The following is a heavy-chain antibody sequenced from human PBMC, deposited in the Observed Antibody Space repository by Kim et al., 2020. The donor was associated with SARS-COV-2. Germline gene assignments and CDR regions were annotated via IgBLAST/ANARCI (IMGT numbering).Heavy chain of an antibody. V-gene: IGHV1-2*04. CDR3: ARDPDPIAAAGTDYYYGMDV. CDR2: INPNSGGT. D-gene: IGHD6-13*01. J-gene: IGHJ6*02. CDR1: GYTFTGYY. Sequence: ASVKVSCKASGYTFTGYYMHWVRQAPGQGLDWMGWINPNSGGTNYAQKFRGWVTMTRDTSISTAYMELSRLRSDDTAVYYCARDPDPIAAAGTDYYYGMDVWGQGTTVTVSS.